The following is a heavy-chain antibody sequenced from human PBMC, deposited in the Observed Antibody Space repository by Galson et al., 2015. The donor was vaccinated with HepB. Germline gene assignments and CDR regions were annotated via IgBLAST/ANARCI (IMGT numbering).Heavy chain of an antibody. CDR2: IWYDGSNQ. CDR3: AARGGWWELDQ. Sequence: SLRLSCAASDFSFSSYVMHWVRQAPGKGLEWVAVIWYDGSNQHYADSVRGRFTISRDNPKKTLYLQMNSLRVEDTAVYYCAARGGWWELDQWGQGVPVTVSS. CDR1: DFSFSSYV. J-gene: IGHJ4*02. D-gene: IGHD2-15*01. V-gene: IGHV3-33*01.